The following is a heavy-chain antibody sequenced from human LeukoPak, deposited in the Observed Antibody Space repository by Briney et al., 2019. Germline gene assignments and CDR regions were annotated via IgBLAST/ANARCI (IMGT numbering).Heavy chain of an antibody. Sequence: PSETLSLTCTVSGGSISSNYWSWIRQPPGKGLEWIGYIYYSGSTNYNASLTNRVTISVDTSKNQFSLKLSSVTAADTAVYYCAREVGYCSGGSCYSYFDYWGQGTLVTVSS. CDR1: GGSISSNY. V-gene: IGHV4-59*01. CDR2: IYYSGST. D-gene: IGHD2-15*01. CDR3: AREVGYCSGGSCYSYFDY. J-gene: IGHJ4*02.